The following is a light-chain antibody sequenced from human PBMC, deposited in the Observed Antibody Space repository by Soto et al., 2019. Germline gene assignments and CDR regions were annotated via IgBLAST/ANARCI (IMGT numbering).Light chain of an antibody. CDR2: GNS. J-gene: IGLJ2*01. CDR3: QSYDSSLSGVV. V-gene: IGLV1-40*01. CDR1: SSNIGAGYD. Sequence: QSVLTQPPSVYGAPVQRVTISCNGSSSNIGAGYDVHWYQQLPGTAPKLLIYGNSNRPSGVPDRFSGSKSGTSASLAITGLHAEDEADYYCQSYDSSLSGVVFGGGTKVTVL.